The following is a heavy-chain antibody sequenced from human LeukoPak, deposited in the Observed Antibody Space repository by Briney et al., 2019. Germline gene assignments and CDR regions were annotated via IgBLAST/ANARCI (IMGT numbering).Heavy chain of an antibody. CDR1: GFTFSSYW. V-gene: IGHV3-74*01. D-gene: IGHD6-19*01. J-gene: IGHJ4*02. CDR2: INSDGSST. CDR3: ARVGYSSGWYDEFDYFDY. Sequence: PGGSLRLSCAASGFTFSSYWMHRVRQAPGKGLVWVSRINSDGSSTSYADSVKGRFTISRDNAKNTLYLQMNSLRAEDTAVYYCARVGYSSGWYDEFDYFDYWGQGTLVTVSS.